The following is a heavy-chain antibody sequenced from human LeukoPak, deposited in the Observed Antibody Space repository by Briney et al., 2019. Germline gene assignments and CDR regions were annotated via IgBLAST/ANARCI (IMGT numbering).Heavy chain of an antibody. CDR1: GYTFTSYA. J-gene: IGHJ4*02. Sequence: ASVKVSCMASGYTFTSYAMNWVRQAPGQGLEWMGWINTNTGNPTYAQGFTGRFVFSLDTSVSTAYLQISSLEAEDTAVYYCARGLRRTGGREIDYWGQGTLVTVSS. V-gene: IGHV7-4-1*02. CDR3: ARGLRRTGGREIDY. D-gene: IGHD3-16*01. CDR2: INTNTGNP.